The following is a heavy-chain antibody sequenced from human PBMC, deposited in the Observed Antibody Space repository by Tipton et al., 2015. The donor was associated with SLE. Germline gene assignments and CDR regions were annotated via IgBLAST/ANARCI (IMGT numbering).Heavy chain of an antibody. CDR2: VSASGDSM. Sequence: SLRLSCAASGFYFNDFGMSWVRQSPRKGLEWVAAVSASGDSMYYADSVKGRFTITRDNSKNTVYLQMSSLRAEDTAVYYCAKDKKADRLFGYGGTLTWGQGTLVTVSS. CDR1: GFYFNDFG. CDR3: AKDKKADRLFGYGGTLT. V-gene: IGHV3-23*01. J-gene: IGHJ5*02. D-gene: IGHD6-6*01.